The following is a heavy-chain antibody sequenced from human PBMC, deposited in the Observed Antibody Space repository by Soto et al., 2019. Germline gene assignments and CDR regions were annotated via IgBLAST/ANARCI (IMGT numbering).Heavy chain of an antibody. J-gene: IGHJ4*02. V-gene: IGHV3-23*01. CDR3: ATRMYSTSWYYFAS. CDR2: IGGGSGST. CDR1: GFTFTNYA. Sequence: EVHLLESGGGFVQPGGSLRLSCAASGFTFTNYALSWVRQAPGKGLEWVSTIGGGSGSTSYAASVKGRFSISRENSKNTLYLQMTSLRAEDTALYYCATRMYSTSWYYFASWGQGTLVTVSS. D-gene: IGHD6-13*01.